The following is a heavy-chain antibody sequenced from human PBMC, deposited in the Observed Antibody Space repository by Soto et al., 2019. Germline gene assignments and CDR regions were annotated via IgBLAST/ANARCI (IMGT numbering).Heavy chain of an antibody. Sequence: SETLSLTCAVSSGSISSSNWWSWVRQPPGKGLEWIGGIYYSGSTYYNPSLKSRVTISVDTSKNQFSLKLSSVTAADTAVYYCARRRGPGWLDYWGQGTLVTVSS. J-gene: IGHJ4*02. D-gene: IGHD2-15*01. CDR3: ARRRGPGWLDY. V-gene: IGHV4-4*02. CDR2: IYYSGST. CDR1: SGSISSSNW.